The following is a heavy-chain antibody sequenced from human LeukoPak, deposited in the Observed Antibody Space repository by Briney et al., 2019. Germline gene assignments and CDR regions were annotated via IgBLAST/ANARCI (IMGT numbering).Heavy chain of an antibody. V-gene: IGHV1-2*02. D-gene: IGHD3-22*01. Sequence: ASVKVSCKASGYTFTGYYMHWVRQAPGQGLEWMGWINPNSGGTNYAQKFQGRVTMPRDTSISTAYMELSRLRSDDTAVYYCAKDQSHYYDSSAPDWGQGTLVTVSS. CDR3: AKDQSHYYDSSAPD. J-gene: IGHJ4*02. CDR2: INPNSGGT. CDR1: GYTFTGYY.